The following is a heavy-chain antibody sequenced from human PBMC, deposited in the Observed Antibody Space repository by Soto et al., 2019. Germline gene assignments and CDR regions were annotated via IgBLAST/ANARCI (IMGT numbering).Heavy chain of an antibody. Sequence: PGGSLRLSCAASGFTFSSYAMSWVRQAPGKGLEWVSAISGSGGSTYYADSVKGRFTISRDNSKNTLYLQMNSLRAEDTAVYYWAKSFGGPPELRENWFDPGGKGTLVPVSS. D-gene: IGHD1-7*01. CDR2: ISGSGGST. V-gene: IGHV3-23*01. CDR1: GFTFSSYA. J-gene: IGHJ5*02. CDR3: AKSFGGPPELRENWFDP.